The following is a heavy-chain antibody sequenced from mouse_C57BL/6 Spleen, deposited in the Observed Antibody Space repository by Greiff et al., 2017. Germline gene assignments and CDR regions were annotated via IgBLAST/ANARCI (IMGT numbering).Heavy chain of an antibody. Sequence: EVQLQQSGPELVKPGASVKISCKASGYTFTDYYMNWVKQSHGKSLEWIGDINPNNGGTSYNQKFKGKATLTVDKSSSTAYMELRSLTSEDSAVYYGARGGGLGYYAMDYWGQGTSVTVSS. J-gene: IGHJ4*01. CDR2: INPNNGGT. CDR1: GYTFTDYY. D-gene: IGHD3-3*01. CDR3: ARGGGLGYYAMDY. V-gene: IGHV1-26*01.